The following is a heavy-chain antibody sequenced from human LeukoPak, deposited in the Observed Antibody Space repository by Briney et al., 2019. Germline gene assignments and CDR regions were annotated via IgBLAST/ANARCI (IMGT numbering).Heavy chain of an antibody. CDR1: GFTFSSYG. D-gene: IGHD2-2*01. V-gene: IGHV3-30*18. CDR2: ISYDGSNK. CDR3: AKALHDIVVVPAAMGY. J-gene: IGHJ4*02. Sequence: PGRSLRLSCAASGFTFSSYGMHWVRQAPGKGLEWVAVISYDGSNKYYADSVKGRFTNSRDNSKNTLYLQMNSLRAEDTAVYYCAKALHDIVVVPAAMGYWGQGTLVTVSS.